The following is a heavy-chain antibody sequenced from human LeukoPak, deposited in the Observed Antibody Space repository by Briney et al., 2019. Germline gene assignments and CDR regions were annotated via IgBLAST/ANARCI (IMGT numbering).Heavy chain of an antibody. Sequence: TSETLSLTCTVSGGSISSYYWSWIRQPAGKGLEWIGRIYTSGSTNYNPSLKSRVTMSVDTSKNQFSLKLSSVTAADTAVYYCARVGSSYGVYYYYMDVWGKGTTVTISS. D-gene: IGHD5-18*01. V-gene: IGHV4-4*07. J-gene: IGHJ6*03. CDR3: ARVGSSYGVYYYYMDV. CDR1: GGSISSYY. CDR2: IYTSGST.